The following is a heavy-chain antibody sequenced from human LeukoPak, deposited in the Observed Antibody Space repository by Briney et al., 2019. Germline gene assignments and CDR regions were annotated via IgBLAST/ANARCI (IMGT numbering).Heavy chain of an antibody. CDR2: ISAYNGNT. D-gene: IGHD1-26*01. CDR3: ARVMWEHNFDY. J-gene: IGHJ4*02. Sequence: ASVKVSCKASGGTFSSYAISWVRQAPGQGLEWMGWISAYNGNTNYAQKLQGRVTMTTDTSTSTAYMELRSLRSDDTAVYYCARVMWEHNFDYWGQGTLVTVSS. V-gene: IGHV1-18*01. CDR1: GGTFSSYA.